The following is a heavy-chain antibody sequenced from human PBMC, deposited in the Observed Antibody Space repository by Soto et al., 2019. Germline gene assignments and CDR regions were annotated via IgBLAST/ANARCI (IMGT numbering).Heavy chain of an antibody. CDR2: IKSKTDGVTP. V-gene: IGHV3-15*02. CDR1: GFTFSNAW. Sequence: EVQLVESGGALVKPGGSLRLSCAASGFTFSNAWMTWVRQAPGKGLEWVGRIKSKTDGVTPDYAEPVKGRFTISRDDSENTLYLQMKSLKAEETAVYYCAVRQRGSSFGYFGAWGLGNLVTVSS. J-gene: IGHJ4*02. D-gene: IGHD3-16*01. CDR3: AVRQRGSSFGYFGA.